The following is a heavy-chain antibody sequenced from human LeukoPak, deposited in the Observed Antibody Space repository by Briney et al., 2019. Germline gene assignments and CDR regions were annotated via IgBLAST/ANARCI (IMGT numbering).Heavy chain of an antibody. Sequence: GGSLRLSCAASGFTFSSYGMHWVRHAPGKGLEWVAVICYDGSNKYYADSVKGRFTISRDNSKNTLYLQMNSLRAEDTAVYYCAREEYYYGSGSYRGYDAFDIWGQGTMVTVSS. V-gene: IGHV3-33*01. CDR1: GFTFSSYG. CDR3: AREEYYYGSGSYRGYDAFDI. D-gene: IGHD3-10*01. J-gene: IGHJ3*02. CDR2: ICYDGSNK.